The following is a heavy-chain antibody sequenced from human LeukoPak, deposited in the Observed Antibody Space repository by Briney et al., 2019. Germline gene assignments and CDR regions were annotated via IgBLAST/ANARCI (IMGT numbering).Heavy chain of an antibody. Sequence: PSETLSLTCTVSGGSISSYYWSWIRQPPGKGLEWIGYIYYSGSTNYNPSLKSRVTISVDTSKNQFSLKLSSVTAADTAVYYCARIVRVGATNFDYWGQGTPVTVSS. J-gene: IGHJ4*02. V-gene: IGHV4-59*01. CDR2: IYYSGST. CDR1: GGSISSYY. D-gene: IGHD1-26*01. CDR3: ARIVRVGATNFDY.